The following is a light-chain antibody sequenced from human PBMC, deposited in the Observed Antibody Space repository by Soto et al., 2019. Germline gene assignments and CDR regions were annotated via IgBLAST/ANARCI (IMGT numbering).Light chain of an antibody. J-gene: IGKJ1*01. CDR1: ESVNSAY. CDR3: QQYDTSPRT. CDR2: GAS. Sequence: EIVLTQSPVTLSLSPGERATLSCRASESVNSAYLAWYQHRPAQAPRLLIYGASSRATGVPDRFSGSGSGTEFTLTISRLEPEDFAVYYCQQYDTSPRTFGQGTKVDIK. V-gene: IGKV3-20*01.